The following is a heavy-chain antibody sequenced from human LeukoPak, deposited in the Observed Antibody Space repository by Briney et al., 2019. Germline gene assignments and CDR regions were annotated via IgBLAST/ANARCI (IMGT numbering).Heavy chain of an antibody. CDR2: IYYTGST. CDR1: GGSISSSSYY. J-gene: IGHJ5*02. D-gene: IGHD3-10*01. CDR3: ARLYGSGSNWFNP. V-gene: IGHV4-39*01. Sequence: PSETLSLTCTVSGGSISSSSYYWGRIRQPPGKGLEWIGTIYYTGSTYYNPSLRSRVTISVDTSKNQFSLKLSSVTAADTAVYYCARLYGSGSNWFNPWGQGTLVTVSS.